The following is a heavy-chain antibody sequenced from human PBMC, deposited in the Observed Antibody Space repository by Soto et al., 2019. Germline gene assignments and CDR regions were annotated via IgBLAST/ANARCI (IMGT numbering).Heavy chain of an antibody. CDR2: ISAYNDNT. CDR1: GYTFTRYG. CDR3: ARQGYDDLLTDLFHMDV. J-gene: IGHJ6*02. Sequence: QVQLVQSGAEVKKPGASVKVSCKASGYTFTRYGISWVRQAPGQGLEWMGWISAYNDNTNYAQKLQGRVTMTTDTSTSTAYMELRSLRSDDTAVYYCARQGYDDLLTDLFHMDVWGQGTTVTVSS. V-gene: IGHV1-18*01. D-gene: IGHD3-9*01.